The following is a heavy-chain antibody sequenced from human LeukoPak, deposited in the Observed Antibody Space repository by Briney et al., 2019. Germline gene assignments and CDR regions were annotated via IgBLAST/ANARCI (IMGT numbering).Heavy chain of an antibody. V-gene: IGHV4-61*02. CDR3: ARADYNWFDP. Sequence: SETLSLTCTVSGGSISSSNYYWSWIRQPAGKRLEWIGRIYASGSTNYNPSLMSRLTISVDTSKKQFSLKLTSVTAADTAVYYCARADYNWFDPWGQGTLVIVSS. CDR1: GGSISSSNYY. J-gene: IGHJ5*02. CDR2: IYASGST.